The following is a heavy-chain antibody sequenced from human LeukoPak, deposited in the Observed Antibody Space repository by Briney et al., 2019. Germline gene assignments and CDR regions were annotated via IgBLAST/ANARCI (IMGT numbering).Heavy chain of an antibody. Sequence: PGGSLRLSCAASGFTFSSYGMHWVRQAPGKGLEWVSYITGSATTTYYADSVKGRFTISRDNGKNSLYLQMNSLRAEDTSVYYCARDVGYRSWFDPWGQGTLVIVSS. D-gene: IGHD5-18*01. J-gene: IGHJ5*02. CDR1: GFTFSSYG. CDR2: ITGSATTT. CDR3: ARDVGYRSWFDP. V-gene: IGHV3-48*01.